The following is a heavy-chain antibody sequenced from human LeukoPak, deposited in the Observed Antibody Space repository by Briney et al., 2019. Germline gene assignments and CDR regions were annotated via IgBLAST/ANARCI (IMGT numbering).Heavy chain of an antibody. CDR1: GYTFTSYY. Sequence: ASVKVSCKASGYTFTSYYMHWVRQAPGQGLEWMGIINPSGGSTSYAQKFQGRVTMTRDTSTSAVYMELSSLRSEDTAVYYCARPPHPFYDSSGYLPLNYFDYWGQGTLVTVSS. D-gene: IGHD3-22*01. CDR3: ARPPHPFYDSSGYLPLNYFDY. V-gene: IGHV1-46*01. CDR2: INPSGGST. J-gene: IGHJ4*02.